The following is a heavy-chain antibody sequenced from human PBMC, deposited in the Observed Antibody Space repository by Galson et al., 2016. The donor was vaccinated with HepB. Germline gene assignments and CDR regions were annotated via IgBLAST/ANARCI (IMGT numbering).Heavy chain of an antibody. J-gene: IGHJ5*01. CDR2: IYHSGST. CDR1: GGSITSHF. D-gene: IGHD3-10*01. Sequence: ETLSLTCTVSGGSITSHFWNFIRQPPGKGLEWLGYIYHSGSTTYNPSLDSRVTMSLDTSKNQVSLTLRSVTAADTAVYYCARGRRFGELLRIVGWFDSWGQGTLVTVSP. V-gene: IGHV4-59*11. CDR3: ARGRRFGELLRIVGWFDS.